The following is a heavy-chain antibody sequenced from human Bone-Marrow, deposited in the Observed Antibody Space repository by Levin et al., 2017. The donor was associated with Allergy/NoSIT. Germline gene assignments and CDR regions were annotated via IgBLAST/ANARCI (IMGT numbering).Heavy chain of an antibody. J-gene: IGHJ3*02. D-gene: IGHD4-17*01. CDR1: GGSISSSNW. CDR3: ACRTPYYTTVTPDDAFDI. V-gene: IGHV4-4*02. Sequence: GSLRLSCAVSGGSISSSNWWSWVRQPPGKGLEWIGEIYHSGSTNYNPSLKSRVTISVDKSKNQFSLKLSSVTAADTAVYYCACRTPYYTTVTPDDAFDIWGQGTMVTVSS. CDR2: IYHSGST.